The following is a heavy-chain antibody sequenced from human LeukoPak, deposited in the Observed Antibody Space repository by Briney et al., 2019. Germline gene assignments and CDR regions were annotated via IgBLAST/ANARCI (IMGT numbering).Heavy chain of an antibody. Sequence: KTGGSLRLSCAASGFPFSTHSLNWVRQAPGKGLEWVSSISAGGDFVYYGDSVKGRFTMSRDNAKNSLHLQMDSLTAEDTAVYYCVRDKYDRSSYAYLDSWGHGTLVTVSS. CDR2: ISAGGDFV. CDR1: GFPFSTHS. D-gene: IGHD3-22*01. CDR3: VRDKYDRSSYAYLDS. V-gene: IGHV3-21*01. J-gene: IGHJ5*01.